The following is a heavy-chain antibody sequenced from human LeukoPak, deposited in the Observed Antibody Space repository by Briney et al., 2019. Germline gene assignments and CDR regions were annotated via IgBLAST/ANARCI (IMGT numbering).Heavy chain of an antibody. CDR1: GGSISSYY. CDR2: IYYSGST. CDR3: ARGPDYGDYGDIDY. V-gene: IGHV4-59*01. Sequence: SETLSLTCTVSGGSISSYYWSWIRQPPGKGLEWIGYIYYSGSTNYNPSLKSRVTISVDTSKNQFSLKLSSATAADTAVYYCARGPDYGDYGDIDYWGQGTLVTVSS. D-gene: IGHD4-17*01. J-gene: IGHJ4*02.